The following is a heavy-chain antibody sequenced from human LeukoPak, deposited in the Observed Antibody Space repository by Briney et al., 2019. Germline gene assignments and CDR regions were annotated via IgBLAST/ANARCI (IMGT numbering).Heavy chain of an antibody. D-gene: IGHD5-18*01. V-gene: IGHV1-46*01. CDR3: ARAPTTVYSYGCIDY. Sequence: ASVKVSCKASGYTFTSYYMHWVRQAPGQGLEWMGIINPSGGSTSYAQKFQGRVTMTRDTSTSTVYMELSSLRSEVTAVYYCARAPTTVYSYGCIDYWGQGTLVTVSS. CDR2: INPSGGST. J-gene: IGHJ4*02. CDR1: GYTFTSYY.